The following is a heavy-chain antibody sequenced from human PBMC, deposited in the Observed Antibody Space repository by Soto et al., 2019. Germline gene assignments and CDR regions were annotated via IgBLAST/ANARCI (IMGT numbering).Heavy chain of an antibody. CDR1: GFTFSSYA. V-gene: IGHV3-23*01. Sequence: GGSLRLSCAASGFTFSSYAMSWVRQAPGKGLEWVSAISGSGGSTYYADSVKGRFTISRGNSKNTLYLQMNSLRAEDTAVYYCAKDRGSRPPPYCSGGSCYRGHDAFDIWGQGTMVTVSS. D-gene: IGHD2-15*01. CDR3: AKDRGSRPPPYCSGGSCYRGHDAFDI. J-gene: IGHJ3*02. CDR2: ISGSGGST.